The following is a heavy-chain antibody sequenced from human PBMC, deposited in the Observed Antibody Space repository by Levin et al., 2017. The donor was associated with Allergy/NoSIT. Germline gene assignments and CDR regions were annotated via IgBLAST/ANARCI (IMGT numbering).Heavy chain of an antibody. D-gene: IGHD5-12*01. CDR2: IFHTGRT. V-gene: IGHV4-59*01. Sequence: SETLSLIWSVAGGSMSPCYGSWIRQSPGRGLEFVGYIFHTGRTTYNPSFTGRVTISVERSMNQFSLEVTSVTAADSALYCCARARDNFGYFPLDSWGQGTLVTVSS. CDR3: ARARDNFGYFPLDS. J-gene: IGHJ4*02. CDR1: GGSMSPCY.